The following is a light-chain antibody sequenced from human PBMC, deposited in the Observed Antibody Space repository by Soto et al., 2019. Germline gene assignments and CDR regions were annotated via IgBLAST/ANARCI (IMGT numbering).Light chain of an antibody. CDR1: QSVSSN. CDR2: GAS. J-gene: IGKJ1*01. CDR3: QQYNNWPTVT. V-gene: IGKV3-15*01. Sequence: EIVMTQSPATLSVSPGERATLSCRASQSVSSNLAWYQQKPCQAPRLLIYGASTRATGIPARFSGSGSGTEFTLTISSLQSEDFAVYYGQQYNNWPTVTFGQGTKLDIK.